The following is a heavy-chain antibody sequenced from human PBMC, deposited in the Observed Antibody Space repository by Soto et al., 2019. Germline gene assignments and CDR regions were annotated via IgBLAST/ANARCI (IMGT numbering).Heavy chain of an antibody. Sequence: QVQLVESGGGVVQPGRSLRLSCAASGFTFSSYGMHLVRQAPGKGREWVAVIWYDGSNKYYADSVKGRFTISRDNSKNALYLQMNSLRAEDKAVYYCARDRVYSYGYDRFLVVGGLYYWGQGTMVTVSS. CDR1: GFTFSSYG. D-gene: IGHD5-18*01. J-gene: IGHJ4*02. V-gene: IGHV3-33*01. CDR2: IWYDGSNK. CDR3: ARDRVYSYGYDRFLVVGGLYY.